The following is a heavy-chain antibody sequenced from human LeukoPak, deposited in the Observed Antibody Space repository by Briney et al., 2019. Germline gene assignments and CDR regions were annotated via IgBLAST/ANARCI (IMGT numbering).Heavy chain of an antibody. J-gene: IGHJ4*02. CDR3: ARPYSSGWYVLDY. D-gene: IGHD6-19*01. CDR2: INPSGGTT. Sequence: ASVNVSCKSSGYTFTSYYMHWVRQAPGQGLEWMGMINPSGGTTTYAQKFQGRVTMTRDTSTSTVYMELSSLRSEDTAVYYCARPYSSGWYVLDYWGQGTLVAVSS. CDR1: GYTFTSYY. V-gene: IGHV1-46*01.